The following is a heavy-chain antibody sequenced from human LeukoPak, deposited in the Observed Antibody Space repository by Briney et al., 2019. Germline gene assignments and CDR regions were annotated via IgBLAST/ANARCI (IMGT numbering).Heavy chain of an antibody. CDR3: ALLGATSSF. V-gene: IGHV3-48*02. Sequence: GGSLRLSCAASGFTLSGYSMNWVRQAPGKGLEWVSYIYSSSTIIYYADSVKGRFTISRDNAKNSLYLQMNSLRDEDTAVYYCALLGATSSFWGQGTLVTVSS. J-gene: IGHJ4*02. CDR2: IYSSSTII. D-gene: IGHD1-26*01. CDR1: GFTLSGYS.